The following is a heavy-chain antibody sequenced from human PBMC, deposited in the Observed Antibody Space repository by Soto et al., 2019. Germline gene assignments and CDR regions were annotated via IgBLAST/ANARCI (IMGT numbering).Heavy chain of an antibody. CDR2: IDWDGDR. D-gene: IGHD2-8*01. V-gene: IGHV2-70*13. Sequence: SGPTLVNPTQTLTLTCTFSGFTLGTTGLSVNWIRQAPGKALEWLAVIDWDGDRFYSASLKTRLSISKDTSKNEVVLTMTNMDPVDTATYFCSRSQGGMLYNSYFDFWGQGTLVTVSS. CDR1: GFTLGTTGLS. J-gene: IGHJ4*02. CDR3: SRSQGGMLYNSYFDF.